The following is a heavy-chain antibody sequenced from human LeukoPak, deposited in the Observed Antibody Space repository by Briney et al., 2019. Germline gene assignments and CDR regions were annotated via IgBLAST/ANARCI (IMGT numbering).Heavy chain of an antibody. Sequence: SETLSLTCTVSGGSISSSSYYWGWIRQPPGKGLEWIGSIYYSGSTYYNPSLKSRVTISVDTSKNQFSLKLSSVTAADTAVYYCASYENYYDSSAAGEYFQHWGQGTLVTVSS. J-gene: IGHJ1*01. D-gene: IGHD3-22*01. V-gene: IGHV4-39*01. CDR3: ASYENYYDSSAAGEYFQH. CDR1: GGSISSSSYY. CDR2: IYYSGST.